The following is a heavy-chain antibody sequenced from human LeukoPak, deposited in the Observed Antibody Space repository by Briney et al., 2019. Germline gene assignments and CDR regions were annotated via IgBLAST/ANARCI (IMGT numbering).Heavy chain of an antibody. CDR3: AMNYYDSSRYFPFDF. J-gene: IGHJ4*02. CDR2: IRGIGGST. CDR1: GFIFTNCA. D-gene: IGHD3-22*01. Sequence: GGSLRLSCAASGFIFTNCAMTWVRQAPGKGLEWVATIRGIGGSTYYADSVKGRFTISRDNSRNTLFLQMNNLRAEHTAVYYCAMNYYDSSRYFPFDFWGQGTLVTVSS. V-gene: IGHV3-23*01.